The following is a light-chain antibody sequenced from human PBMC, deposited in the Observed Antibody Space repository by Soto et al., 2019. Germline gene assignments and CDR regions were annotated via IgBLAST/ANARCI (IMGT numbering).Light chain of an antibody. CDR1: NSNIGTNT. CDR2: SDN. Sequence: QSVLTQPPSASGTPGQRVTISCSGSNSNIGTNTVNWYQQLPGTAPKLLIYSDNQRPSGVPDRFSGSKSGTSASLAISGLQSEDEADYYRAAWDDSLSGNYVFGTGTKLTVL. CDR3: AAWDDSLSGNYV. V-gene: IGLV1-44*01. J-gene: IGLJ1*01.